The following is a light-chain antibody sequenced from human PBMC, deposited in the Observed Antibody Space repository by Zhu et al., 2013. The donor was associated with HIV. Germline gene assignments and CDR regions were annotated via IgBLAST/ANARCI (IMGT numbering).Light chain of an antibody. Sequence: DIQMTQSLSSLSASVGDRVTITCRASQGIRKDLGWYQQKAGKAPKRLIYAASNVESGVPSRFSGSGSGTEFTLTISNLQPEDLATYYCLQHSSYPLTFGGGTKVEIK. CDR3: LQHSSYPLT. V-gene: IGKV1-17*02. CDR1: QGIRKD. CDR2: AAS. J-gene: IGKJ4*01.